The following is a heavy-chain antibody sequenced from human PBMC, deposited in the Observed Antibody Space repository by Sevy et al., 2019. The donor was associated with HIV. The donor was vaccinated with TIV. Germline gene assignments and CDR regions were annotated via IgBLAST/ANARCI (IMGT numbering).Heavy chain of an antibody. CDR2: ICSGGST. CDR1: EFTVSSNY. CDR3: AREDIVLGQGNYYGMDV. V-gene: IGHV3-53*01. Sequence: GGSLRLSCAASEFTVSSNYMSWVRQAPGKGLEWVSVICSGGSTYYAYSVKGRFTISRDNSQNTVYLQMNSLRAEDTAVYYCAREDIVLGQGNYYGMDVWGQGTTVTVSS. J-gene: IGHJ6*02. D-gene: IGHD2-15*01.